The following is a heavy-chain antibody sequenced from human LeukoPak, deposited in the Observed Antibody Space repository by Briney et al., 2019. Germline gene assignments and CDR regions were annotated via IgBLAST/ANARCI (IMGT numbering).Heavy chain of an antibody. Sequence: GGSLRLSCAASGFTFSSYWMHWVRQAPGKGLEWVSYISGSSSTIYYADSVRGRFTISRDNAKNSLYLQMNSLRDEDTAVYYCARGFDYWGQGTLVTVSS. CDR3: ARGFDY. V-gene: IGHV3-48*02. J-gene: IGHJ4*02. CDR2: ISGSSSTI. CDR1: GFTFSSYW.